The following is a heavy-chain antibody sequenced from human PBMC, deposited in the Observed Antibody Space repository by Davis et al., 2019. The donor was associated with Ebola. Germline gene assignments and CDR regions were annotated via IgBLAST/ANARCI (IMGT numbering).Heavy chain of an antibody. J-gene: IGHJ5*02. CDR3: ARIYGSGSYGNWFDP. CDR1: GGSISSGGYS. D-gene: IGHD3-10*01. V-gene: IGHV4-30-2*01. CDR2: IYHSGST. Sequence: LRLSCAVSGGSISSGGYSWSWIRQPPGKGLEWIGYIYHSGSTYYNPSLKSRVTISVDRSKNQFSLKLSSVTAADTAVYYCARIYGSGSYGNWFDPWGQGTLVTVSS.